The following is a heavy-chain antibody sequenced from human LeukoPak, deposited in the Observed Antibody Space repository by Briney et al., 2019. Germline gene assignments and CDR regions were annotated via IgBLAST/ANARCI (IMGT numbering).Heavy chain of an antibody. CDR3: ARMKVDTAMEVWWFDP. Sequence: SETLSRTCAVYGGSFSGYYWSWIRQHPGKGLEWIGYIYYSGSTYYNPSLKSRVTISVDTSKNQFSLKLSSVTAADTAVYYCARMKVDTAMEVWWFDPWGQGTLVTVSS. V-gene: IGHV4-31*11. D-gene: IGHD5-18*01. CDR2: IYYSGST. CDR1: GGSFSGYY. J-gene: IGHJ5*02.